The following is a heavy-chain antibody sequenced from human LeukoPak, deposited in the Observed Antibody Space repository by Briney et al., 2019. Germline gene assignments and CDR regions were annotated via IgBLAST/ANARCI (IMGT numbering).Heavy chain of an antibody. Sequence: SETLSLTCTVSGYSISSGYYWGWIRQPPGKGLEWIGSIFYSGSTYYNPSLKSRVTISVDTSRNQFSLKLRSVTAADTAVYYCARLKYYYASGTYYFDYWGQGTLVTVSS. D-gene: IGHD3-10*01. CDR3: ARLKYYYASGTYYFDY. CDR1: GYSISSGYY. V-gene: IGHV4-38-2*02. J-gene: IGHJ4*02. CDR2: IFYSGST.